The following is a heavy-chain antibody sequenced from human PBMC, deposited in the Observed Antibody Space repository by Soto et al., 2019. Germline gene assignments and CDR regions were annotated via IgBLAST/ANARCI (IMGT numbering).Heavy chain of an antibody. J-gene: IGHJ6*02. D-gene: IGHD2-2*01. V-gene: IGHV3-33*01. CDR1: GFTFSSYG. CDR3: ARDPGYCSSTSCYQDYYYYGMDV. Sequence: GGSLRLSCAASGFTFSSYGMHWVRQAPGKGLEWVAVIWYDGSNKYYADSVKGRFTISRDNSKNTLYLQMNSLRAEDTAVYYGARDPGYCSSTSCYQDYYYYGMDVWGQGTTVTVSS. CDR2: IWYDGSNK.